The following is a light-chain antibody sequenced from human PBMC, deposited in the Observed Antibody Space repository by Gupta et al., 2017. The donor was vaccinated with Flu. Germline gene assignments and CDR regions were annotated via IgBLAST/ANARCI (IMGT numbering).Light chain of an antibody. CDR2: RDN. J-gene: IGLJ2*01. CDR3: ASWDDSLSGS. V-gene: IGLV1-47*01. CDR1: SANIGSNS. Sequence: QSVSITCSGSSANIGSNSVYCYQQCPGTAPRLLIYRDNQRPSGVPDRFSGSKSETSASLAISGLRSEDEADYYCASWDDSLSGSFGGGTKLTVL.